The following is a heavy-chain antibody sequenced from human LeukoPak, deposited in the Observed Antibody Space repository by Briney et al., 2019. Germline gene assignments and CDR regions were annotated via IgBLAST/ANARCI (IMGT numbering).Heavy chain of an antibody. J-gene: IGHJ4*02. CDR2: INPNSGGT. CDR1: GYTFTGCY. Sequence: ASVKVSCKASGYTFTGCYMHWVRQAPGQGLEWMGRINPNSGGTNYAQKFQGRVTMTRDTSISTAYMELSRLRSDDTAVYYCATQFKNYDYVWGSYRYYDYWGQGTLVTVSS. V-gene: IGHV1-2*06. CDR3: ATQFKNYDYVWGSYRYYDY. D-gene: IGHD3-16*02.